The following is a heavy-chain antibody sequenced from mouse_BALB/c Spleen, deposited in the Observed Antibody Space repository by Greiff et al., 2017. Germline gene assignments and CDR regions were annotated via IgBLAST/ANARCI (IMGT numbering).Heavy chain of an antibody. V-gene: IGHV14-4*02. CDR3: NAAGSFDY. J-gene: IGHJ2*01. CDR2: IDPENGDT. CDR1: GFNIKDYY. Sequence: VHVKQSGAELVRSGASVKLSCTASGFNIKDYYMHWVKQRPEQGLEWIGWIDPENGDTEYAPKFQGKATMTADTSSNTAYLQLSSLTSEDTAVYYCNAAGSFDYWGQGTTLTVSS. D-gene: IGHD1-1*01.